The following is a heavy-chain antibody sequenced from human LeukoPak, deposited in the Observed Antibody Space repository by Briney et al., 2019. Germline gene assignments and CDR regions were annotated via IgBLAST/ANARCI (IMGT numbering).Heavy chain of an antibody. CDR3: AEVVYDFWSGYYSPGNFDY. V-gene: IGHV3-23*01. J-gene: IGHJ4*02. CDR2: ISGSGGST. Sequence: GASLRLSCAASGFTFSSYAMSWVRQAPGKGLEWVSAISGSGGSTYYADSVKGRFTISRDNSKNTLYLQMNSLRAEDTAVYYCAEVVYDFWSGYYSPGNFDYWGQGTLVTVSS. D-gene: IGHD3-3*01. CDR1: GFTFSSYA.